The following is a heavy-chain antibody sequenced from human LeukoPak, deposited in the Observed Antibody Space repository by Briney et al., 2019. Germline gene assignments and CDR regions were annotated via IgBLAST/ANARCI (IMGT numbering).Heavy chain of an antibody. D-gene: IGHD3-10*01. V-gene: IGHV4-34*01. CDR3: ARASITMVRGANRRGWFDP. Sequence: SETLSLTCAVYGGSFSGYYWSWIRQPPGKGLEWIGEINHSGSTNYNPSLKSRVTISVDTSKNQFSLKLSSVTAADTAVYYCARASITMVRGANRRGWFDPWGQGTLVTVSS. CDR1: GGSFSGYY. CDR2: INHSGST. J-gene: IGHJ5*02.